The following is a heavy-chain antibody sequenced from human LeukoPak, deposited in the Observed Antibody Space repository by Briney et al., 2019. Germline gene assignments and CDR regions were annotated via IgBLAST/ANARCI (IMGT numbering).Heavy chain of an antibody. CDR1: GGSISSYY. CDR3: ARGPYSYDSSGAFDI. V-gene: IGHV4-59*08. CDR2: IYYSGST. Sequence: PSETLSLTCTVSGGSISSYYWSWIRQPPGKGLEWIGYIYYSGSTNYNPSLRSRVTISVDTSKNQFSLKLSSVTAADTAVYFCARGPYSYDSSGAFDIWGQGTMVTVSS. J-gene: IGHJ3*02. D-gene: IGHD3-22*01.